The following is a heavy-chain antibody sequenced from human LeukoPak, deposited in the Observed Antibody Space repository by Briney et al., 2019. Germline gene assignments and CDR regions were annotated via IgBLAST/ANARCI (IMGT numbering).Heavy chain of an antibody. Sequence: SETLSLTCTVSGGSISSSSYYWGWIRQPPGKGLEWIGSIYYSGSTYYNPSLKSRVTISVDTSKNQFSLKLSSVTAADTAVYYCARDPFTMIVMVITAFGAFDIWGQGTMVTVSS. J-gene: IGHJ3*02. CDR1: GGSISSSSYY. V-gene: IGHV4-39*07. CDR3: ARDPFTMIVMVITAFGAFDI. CDR2: IYYSGST. D-gene: IGHD3-22*01.